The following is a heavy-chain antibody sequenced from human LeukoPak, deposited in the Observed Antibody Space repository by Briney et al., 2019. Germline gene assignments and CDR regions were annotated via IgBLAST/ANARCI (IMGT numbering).Heavy chain of an antibody. CDR1: GFTFSSYG. J-gene: IGHJ4*02. CDR3: AKDPGGSYSHFDY. D-gene: IGHD1-26*01. V-gene: IGHV3-30*02. Sequence: PGGSLRLSCAASGFTFSSYGIHWVRQAPGKGLEWVAFIRYDGSNKYYADSVRGRFTISRDNSKNTLYLQMNSLRTVDTAVYYCAKDPGGSYSHFDYWGQGTLVTVSS. CDR2: IRYDGSNK.